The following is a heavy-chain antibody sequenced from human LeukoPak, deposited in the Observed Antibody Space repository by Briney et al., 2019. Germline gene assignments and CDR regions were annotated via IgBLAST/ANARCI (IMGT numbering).Heavy chain of an antibody. V-gene: IGHV3-23*01. CDR2: ITSGGNT. CDR3: AKYCSGGNCYSGLY. D-gene: IGHD2-15*01. Sequence: GGSLRLSCAASGFIFSNYAMTWVRQAPGKGLQWVSTITSGGNTYYADSVKGRFTTSRDNSKNTLYLQMNSLRAEDTAVYHCAKYCSGGNCYSGLYWGQGTLVTASS. J-gene: IGHJ4*02. CDR1: GFIFSNYA.